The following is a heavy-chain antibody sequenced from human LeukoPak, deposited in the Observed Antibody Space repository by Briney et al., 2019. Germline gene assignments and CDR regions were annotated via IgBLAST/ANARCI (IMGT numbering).Heavy chain of an antibody. CDR2: IWYDGSNK. D-gene: IGHD6-19*01. CDR3: ARETSSGWVNWFDP. Sequence: GGSLRLSCAASGFTFSSYGMHWVRQAPGKGLEWVAVIWYDGSNKYYADSVKGRFTISRDNSKNTLYLQMNSLRAEDTAVYYCARETSSGWVNWFDPWGQGTLVTVSS. V-gene: IGHV3-33*01. J-gene: IGHJ5*02. CDR1: GFTFSSYG.